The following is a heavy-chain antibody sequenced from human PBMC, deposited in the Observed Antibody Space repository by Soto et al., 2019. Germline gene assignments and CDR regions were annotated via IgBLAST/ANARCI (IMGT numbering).Heavy chain of an antibody. Sequence: QVQLVESGGGVVQPGRSLRLSCAASGFTFSSYGMHWVRQAPGKGLEWVAVIWYDGSNKYYADSVKGRFTISRDNSENTLYLQMNSLRAEDTAVYYCARADSSGCLDYWGQGTLVTVSS. CDR1: GFTFSSYG. CDR3: ARADSSGCLDY. V-gene: IGHV3-33*01. J-gene: IGHJ4*02. D-gene: IGHD3-22*01. CDR2: IWYDGSNK.